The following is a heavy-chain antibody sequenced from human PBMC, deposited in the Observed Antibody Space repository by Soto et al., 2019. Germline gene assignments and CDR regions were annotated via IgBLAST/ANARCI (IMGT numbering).Heavy chain of an antibody. J-gene: IGHJ3*02. D-gene: IGHD5-12*01. CDR1: GFTSSSYS. Sequence: PGGSLRLSCAASGFTSSSYSMNWVRQAPGKGLEWVSSISSSSSYIYYADSVKGRFTISRDNAKNSLYLQMNSLRAEDTAVYYCASDIVATIDAFDIWGQGTMVTVSS. V-gene: IGHV3-21*01. CDR2: ISSSSSYI. CDR3: ASDIVATIDAFDI.